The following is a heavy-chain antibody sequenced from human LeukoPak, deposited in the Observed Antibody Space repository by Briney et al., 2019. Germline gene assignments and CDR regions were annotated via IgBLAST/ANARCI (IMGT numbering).Heavy chain of an antibody. Sequence: GGSLRLSCAASGFTFSSSWMSWVRQAPGKGLEWVTNIKPDGSEKYYVDSVKGRFTISRDNAKNSLYLQMNSLRAEDTAVYYCARDVVDYLGQGTLVTVSS. CDR1: GFTFSSSW. V-gene: IGHV3-7*01. CDR3: ARDVVDY. J-gene: IGHJ4*02. CDR2: IKPDGSEK. D-gene: IGHD2-21*01.